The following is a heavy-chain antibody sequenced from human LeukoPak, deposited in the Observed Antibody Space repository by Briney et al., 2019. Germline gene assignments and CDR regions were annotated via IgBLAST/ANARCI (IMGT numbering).Heavy chain of an antibody. CDR3: ASRVSYPFEDI. J-gene: IGHJ3*02. D-gene: IGHD3-10*01. Sequence: SETLFLTCAVSGGSISSGGYSWSWIRQPPGKGLEWIGYIYHSGSTYYNPSLKSRVTISVDRSKNQFSLKLSSVTAADTAVYYCASRVSYPFEDIWGQGTMVTVSS. CDR2: IYHSGST. V-gene: IGHV4-30-2*01. CDR1: GGSISSGGYS.